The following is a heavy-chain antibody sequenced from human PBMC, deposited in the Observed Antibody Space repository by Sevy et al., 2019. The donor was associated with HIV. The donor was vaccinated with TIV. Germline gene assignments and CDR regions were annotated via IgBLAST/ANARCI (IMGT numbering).Heavy chain of an antibody. D-gene: IGHD2-21*02. V-gene: IGHV3-23*01. CDR1: GFTLGSYT. Sequence: GGSLRLSCAASGFTLGSYTMNWVRQAPGEGLEWGASISATGGSTYYADSVKGRFTISRDVSKGLLYLQMNSLTAEDTAIFYCAKTLQKLPFHPHYFDYWGQGTLVTVSS. CDR3: AKTLQKLPFHPHYFDY. J-gene: IGHJ4*02. CDR2: ISATGGST.